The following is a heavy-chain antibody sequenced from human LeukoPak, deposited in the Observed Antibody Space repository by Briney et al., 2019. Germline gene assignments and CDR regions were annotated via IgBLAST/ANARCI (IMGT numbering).Heavy chain of an antibody. D-gene: IGHD3-10*01. CDR1: GGSSSGYY. V-gene: IGHV4-34*01. CDR2: INHSGST. J-gene: IGHJ5*02. Sequence: PSETLSLTCAVYGGSSSGYYWSWIRQPPGKGLEWIGEINHSGSTNYNPSLKSRVTISVDTSKNQFSLKLSSVTAADTAVYYCARFIIDWFDPWGQGSLVTVSS. CDR3: ARFIIDWFDP.